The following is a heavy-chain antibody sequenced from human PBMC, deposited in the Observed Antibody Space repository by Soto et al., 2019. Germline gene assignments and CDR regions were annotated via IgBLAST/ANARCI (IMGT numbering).Heavy chain of an antibody. Sequence: EVQLEETGGGLIQPGGSLRLSCAASGFTVSSNYMSWVRQAPGKGLEWVSVIYSGGNTYYADSVKGRFTISRDNSKNMLYLQMNSLRVEDTAMYYCARETGYDGSGYYRFQYFQHWGQGTLVSVSS. CDR3: ARETGYDGSGYYRFQYFQH. V-gene: IGHV3-53*02. D-gene: IGHD3-22*01. CDR2: IYSGGNT. J-gene: IGHJ1*01. CDR1: GFTVSSNY.